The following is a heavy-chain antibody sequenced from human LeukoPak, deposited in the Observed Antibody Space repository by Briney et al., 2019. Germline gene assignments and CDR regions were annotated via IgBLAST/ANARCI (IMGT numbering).Heavy chain of an antibody. Sequence: ASVKVSCKASGYTFTSYGISWVRQAPGQGLEWMGWISAYNGNTNYAQKLQGRVTMTTDTSTSTAYMELRSLRSDDTAVYYCARSQTTIFGVVGWFDPWGQGTLVTVSS. CDR3: ARSQTTIFGVVGWFDP. V-gene: IGHV1-18*01. CDR2: ISAYNGNT. J-gene: IGHJ5*02. CDR1: GYTFTSYG. D-gene: IGHD3-3*01.